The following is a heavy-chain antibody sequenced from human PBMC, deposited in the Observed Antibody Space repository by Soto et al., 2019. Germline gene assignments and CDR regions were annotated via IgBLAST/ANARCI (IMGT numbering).Heavy chain of an antibody. CDR3: ARAFYSSGWYGGSYYGMDV. J-gene: IGHJ6*02. D-gene: IGHD6-19*01. CDR1: GFTFSSYA. Sequence: GSLRLSCAASGFTFSSYAMSWVRQAPGKGLEWVSAISGSGGSTSYADSVKGRFTISRDNAKNTLYLQMNSLRAEDTAVYYCARAFYSSGWYGGSYYGMDVWGQGTTVTVSS. V-gene: IGHV3-23*01. CDR2: ISGSGGST.